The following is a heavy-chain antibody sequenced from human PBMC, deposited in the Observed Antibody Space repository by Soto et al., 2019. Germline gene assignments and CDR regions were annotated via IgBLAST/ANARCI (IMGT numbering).Heavy chain of an antibody. CDR3: ARGGPVSVSPAWQLLGYFDF. J-gene: IGHJ4*02. CDR1: GGSISSYY. Sequence: SETLSLTCTVSGGSISSYYWSWIRQPPWKGLEWIGYIYYSGSTNYNPSLKSRVTISVDTSKNQFSLKLNSVTSADTAVYYCARGGPVSVSPAWQLLGYFDFWGQGTLVTVSS. D-gene: IGHD2-15*01. V-gene: IGHV4-59*12. CDR2: IYYSGST.